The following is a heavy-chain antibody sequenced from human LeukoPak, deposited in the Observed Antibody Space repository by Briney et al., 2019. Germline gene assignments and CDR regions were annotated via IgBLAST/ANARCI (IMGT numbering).Heavy chain of an antibody. Sequence: GSSVKVSCKASGGTFSSYAISWVRQAPGQGLEWMGGIIPIFGTANYAQRFQGRVTVTTDTSTSTGYMELRSLRSDDTAVYYCARVPRRYYYDKSGINYFDYWGQGTLVTVSS. D-gene: IGHD3-22*01. J-gene: IGHJ4*02. V-gene: IGHV1-69*05. CDR3: ARVPRRYYYDKSGINYFDY. CDR2: IIPIFGTA. CDR1: GGTFSSYA.